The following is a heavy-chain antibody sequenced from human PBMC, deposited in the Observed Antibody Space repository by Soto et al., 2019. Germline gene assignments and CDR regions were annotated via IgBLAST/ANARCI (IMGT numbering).Heavy chain of an antibody. CDR3: ATYYYDSSGYLPNYYYYGMDV. J-gene: IGHJ6*02. CDR1: GYSFTSYW. D-gene: IGHD3-22*01. V-gene: IGHV5-51*01. Sequence: GESLKISCKGSGYSFTSYWIGWVRQMPGKGLEWMGIIYPGDSDTRYSPSFQGQVTISADKSISTAYLQWSSLKASDTAMYYCATYYYDSSGYLPNYYYYGMDVWGQGTTVTVSS. CDR2: IYPGDSDT.